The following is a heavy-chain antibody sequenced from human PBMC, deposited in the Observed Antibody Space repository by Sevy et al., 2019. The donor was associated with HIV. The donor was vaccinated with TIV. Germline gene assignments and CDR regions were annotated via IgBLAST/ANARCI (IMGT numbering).Heavy chain of an antibody. J-gene: IGHJ6*02. CDR3: ARDPAHSSGGSCYSDYYYGMEV. D-gene: IGHD2-15*01. CDR2: ISSSSSYI. V-gene: IGHV3-21*01. CDR1: GFTFSSYS. Sequence: GGSLRLSCAASGFTFSSYSMNWVRQAPGKGLEWVSSISSSSSYIYYADSVKGRFTISRDNAKNSLYLQMNSLRAEDTAVYYCARDPAHSSGGSCYSDYYYGMEVWGQGTTVTVSS.